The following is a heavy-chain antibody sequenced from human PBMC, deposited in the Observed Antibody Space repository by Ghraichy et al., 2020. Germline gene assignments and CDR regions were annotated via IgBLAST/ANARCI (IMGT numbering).Heavy chain of an antibody. Sequence: SETLSLTCSVSGASVGSNSFYWAWIRQPPGKGLEWIGRVFHNGNTYYSPSLNSRVTISVDTSKNQFSLKLNSVTAADTAVYFCARRFGYSGSCDPWGQGTLVTGSS. J-gene: IGHJ5*02. CDR2: VFHNGNT. CDR1: GASVGSNSFY. V-gene: IGHV4-39*01. D-gene: IGHD1-26*01. CDR3: ARRFGYSGSCDP.